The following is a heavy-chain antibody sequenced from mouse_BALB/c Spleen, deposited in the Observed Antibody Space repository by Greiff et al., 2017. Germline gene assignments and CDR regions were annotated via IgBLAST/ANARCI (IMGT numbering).Heavy chain of an antibody. J-gene: IGHJ4*01. CDR1: GYTFTSYV. CDR3: AYYYGSSYYAMDY. Sequence: EVQLQQSGPELVKPGASVKMSCKASGYTFTSYVMHWVKQKPGQGLEWIGYINPYNDGTKYNEKFKGKATLTSDKSSSTAYMELSSLTSEDSAVYYCAYYYGSSYYAMDYWGQGTSVTVSS. V-gene: IGHV1-14*01. D-gene: IGHD1-1*01. CDR2: INPYNDGT.